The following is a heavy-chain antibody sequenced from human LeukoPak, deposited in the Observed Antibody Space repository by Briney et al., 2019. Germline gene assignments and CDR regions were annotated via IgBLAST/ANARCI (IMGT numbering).Heavy chain of an antibody. CDR2: IYYSGST. CDR3: ARDRLELRWGYYYYMDV. Sequence: SETLSLTCTVSGGSISSHYWSWIRQPPGKGLEWIGYIYYSGSTNYNPSLKSRATISVDTSKNQFSLKLSSVTAADTAVYYCARDRLELRWGYYYYMDVWGKGTTVTVSS. V-gene: IGHV4-59*11. CDR1: GGSISSHY. D-gene: IGHD3-3*01. J-gene: IGHJ6*03.